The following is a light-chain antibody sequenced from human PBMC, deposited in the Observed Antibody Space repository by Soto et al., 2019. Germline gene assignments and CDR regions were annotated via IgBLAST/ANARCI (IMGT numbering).Light chain of an antibody. Sequence: EIVMTQSPATLSVSPGERATLSCRASQSVSSNLAWYQQKPGQAPRLLIYGASTRATGIPARFSGSGSGTEFTLTISSLQSEDFAVYYCQQYNNWYTFGQGTQLASK. V-gene: IGKV3D-15*01. J-gene: IGKJ2*01. CDR1: QSVSSN. CDR2: GAS. CDR3: QQYNNWYT.